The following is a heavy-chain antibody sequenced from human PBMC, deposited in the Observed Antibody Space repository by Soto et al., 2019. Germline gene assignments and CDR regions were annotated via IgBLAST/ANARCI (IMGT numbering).Heavy chain of an antibody. J-gene: IGHJ4*02. CDR2: MNPNSGNT. V-gene: IGHV1-8*01. Sequence: GASVKVSCKASGYTFTSYDINWVRQATGQGLEWMGWMNPNSGNTGYAQKFQGRVTMTRNTSISTAYMELSSRRSEDTAVYYCARGSPHDYGGNSGLDYWGQGTLVTVSS. CDR1: GYTFTSYD. CDR3: ARGSPHDYGGNSGLDY. D-gene: IGHD4-17*01.